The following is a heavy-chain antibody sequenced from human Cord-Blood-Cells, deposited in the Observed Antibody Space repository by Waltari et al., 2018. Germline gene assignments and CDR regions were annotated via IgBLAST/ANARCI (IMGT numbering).Heavy chain of an antibody. Sequence: QVQLVQSGAEVKKHGSSAKVSCKASGGTFSRYAISWVRQAPGQGLEWMGWSIPIVGTANYAQKIEVRVTITADESTGAAYMELGSLRSEDTAVYYCARGSDIVVVPAAIDWYFDLWGRGTLVTVSS. D-gene: IGHD2-2*01. V-gene: IGHV1-69*01. J-gene: IGHJ2*01. CDR1: GGTFSRYA. CDR2: SIPIVGTA. CDR3: ARGSDIVVVPAAIDWYFDL.